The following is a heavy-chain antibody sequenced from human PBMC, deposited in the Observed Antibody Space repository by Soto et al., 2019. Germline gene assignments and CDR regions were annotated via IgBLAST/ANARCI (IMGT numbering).Heavy chain of an antibody. V-gene: IGHV3-11*01. CDR1: GFTFSDYY. CDR2: ISSSGSTI. Sequence: QVQLVESGGGLVKPGGSLRLSCAASGFTFSDYYMSWIRQAPGKGLEWVSYISSSGSTIYYADSVKGRFTISRDNAKNSLYLQMNSLRAEDTAVYYCARWLYDFWSGYYIRYYYYGMDVWGQGTTVTVSS. CDR3: ARWLYDFWSGYYIRYYYYGMDV. D-gene: IGHD3-3*01. J-gene: IGHJ6*02.